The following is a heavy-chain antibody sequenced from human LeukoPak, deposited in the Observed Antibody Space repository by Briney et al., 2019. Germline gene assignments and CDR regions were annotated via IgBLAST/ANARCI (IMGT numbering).Heavy chain of an antibody. CDR3: AREYTDYYYYMDV. V-gene: IGHV1-69*05. CDR2: IIPIFSTA. D-gene: IGHD5-18*01. CDR1: GGTFSSYA. Sequence: GASVKVSCKASGGTFSSYAISWVRQAPGQGLEWMGGIIPIFSTANYAQKFQGRVTITTDESTSTAYMELSSQRSEDTAVDYCAREYTDYYYYMDVWGKGTTVTLSS. J-gene: IGHJ6*03.